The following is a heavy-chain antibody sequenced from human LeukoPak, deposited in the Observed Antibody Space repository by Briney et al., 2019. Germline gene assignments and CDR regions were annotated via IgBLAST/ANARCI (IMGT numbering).Heavy chain of an antibody. CDR1: GGSISSSNW. J-gene: IGHJ4*02. CDR2: IYHSGST. Sequence: SGTLSLTCAVSGGSISSSNWWSWVRQPPGKGLEWIGEIYHSGSTNYNPSLKSRVTISVDKSKNQFSLKLSSVTAADTAVYYCARGVKGRELIYYDSSGYNYWGQGTLVTVSS. V-gene: IGHV4-4*02. CDR3: ARGVKGRELIYYDSSGYNY. D-gene: IGHD3-22*01.